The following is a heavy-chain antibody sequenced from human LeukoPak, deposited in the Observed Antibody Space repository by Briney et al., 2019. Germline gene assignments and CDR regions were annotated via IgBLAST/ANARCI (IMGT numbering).Heavy chain of an antibody. J-gene: IGHJ4*02. Sequence: PGGSLRLSCAASGFTFSSYAMSWVRQAPGKGLEWVSAISGSGGSTYYADSVKGRFTISRDNSKNTLYLQMNSLRAEDTAVYYCAKDPGYYGSGSYYNYWGQGTLVTVSS. D-gene: IGHD3-10*01. CDR1: GFTFSSYA. CDR2: ISGSGGST. CDR3: AKDPGYYGSGSYYNY. V-gene: IGHV3-23*01.